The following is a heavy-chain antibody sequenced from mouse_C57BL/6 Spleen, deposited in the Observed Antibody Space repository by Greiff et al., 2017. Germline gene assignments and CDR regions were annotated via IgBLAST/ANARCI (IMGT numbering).Heavy chain of an antibody. J-gene: IGHJ2*01. CDR1: GYAFSSYW. CDR3: ARSEYYGSSYDFDY. Sequence: QVQLKESGAELVKPGASVKISCKASGYAFSSYWMNWVKQRPGKGLVWIGQIYPGDGDTNYNGKFKGKATLTADKSSSTAYMQLSSLTSEDSAVYFCARSEYYGSSYDFDYWGQGTTLTVSS. CDR2: IYPGDGDT. V-gene: IGHV1-80*01. D-gene: IGHD1-1*01.